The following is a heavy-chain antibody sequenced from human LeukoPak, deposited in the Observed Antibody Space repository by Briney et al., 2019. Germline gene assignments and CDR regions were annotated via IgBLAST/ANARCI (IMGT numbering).Heavy chain of an antibody. V-gene: IGHV1-69*13. CDR3: ARGRDDYYDSSGYLVWFDP. CDR2: IIPIFGTA. J-gene: IGHJ5*02. Sequence: ASVKVSCKASGGTFSSYAISWVRQAPGQGLEWMGGIIPIFGTANYAQKFQGRVTITADESTSTAYMELSSLRSEDTAVYYCARGRDDYYDSSGYLVWFDPWGQGTLVTVSS. CDR1: GGTFSSYA. D-gene: IGHD3-22*01.